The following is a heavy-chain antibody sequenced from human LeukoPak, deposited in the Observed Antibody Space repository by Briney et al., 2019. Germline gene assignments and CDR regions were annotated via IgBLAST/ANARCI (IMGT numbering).Heavy chain of an antibody. J-gene: IGHJ4*02. V-gene: IGHV3-23*01. CDR1: GFTFSSYA. CDR2: ISGSGGST. CDR3: AKCFYDTSGYYLYYLDY. Sequence: GGSLRLSCAASGFTFSSYAMSWVRQAPGKGLEWVSVISGSGGSTSYADSVKGRFTISRDNSKNTLYLQMNSLRAEDTAVYYCAKCFYDTSGYYLYYLDYWGQGTLVTVSS. D-gene: IGHD3-22*01.